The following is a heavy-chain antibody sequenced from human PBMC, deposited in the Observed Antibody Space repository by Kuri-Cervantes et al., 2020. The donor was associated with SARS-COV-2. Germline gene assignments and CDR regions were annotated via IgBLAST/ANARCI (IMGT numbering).Heavy chain of an antibody. V-gene: IGHV4-38-2*02. Sequence: SETLSLTCTVSGDSVSSGNYYWSWIRQPPGKGLEWIGSIYHSGSTYYNPSLKSRVTISVDTSKNQFSLKLSSVTAADTAVYYCARHGDISGFLEWLGPPIYFDYWGQGTLVTVSS. J-gene: IGHJ4*02. CDR2: IYHSGST. CDR3: ARHGDISGFLEWLGPPIYFDY. D-gene: IGHD3-3*01. CDR1: GDSVSSGNYY.